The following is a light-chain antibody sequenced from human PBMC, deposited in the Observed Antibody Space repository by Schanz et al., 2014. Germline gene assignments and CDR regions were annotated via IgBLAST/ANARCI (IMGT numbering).Light chain of an antibody. CDR3: FSYAGSNNLA. V-gene: IGLV2-18*02. CDR2: QVN. J-gene: IGLJ2*01. CDR1: SSDVGRYNR. Sequence: QSALTQPPSVSGSPGQSVTISCTGSSSDVGRYNRVSWFQQPPGTAPKLMIFQVNSRPSGVPDRFSGSKSGNTASLTVSGLQAEDEADYYCFSYAGSNNLAFGGGTKLTVL.